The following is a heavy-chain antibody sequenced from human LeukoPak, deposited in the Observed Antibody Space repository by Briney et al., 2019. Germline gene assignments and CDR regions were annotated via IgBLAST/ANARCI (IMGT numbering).Heavy chain of an antibody. J-gene: IGHJ5*02. CDR2: INHSGST. V-gene: IGHV4-34*01. D-gene: IGHD3-22*01. CDR1: GGSFSGYY. CDR3: ARQIVVIGWFDP. Sequence: SETLSLTCAVYGGSFSGYYWSWIRQPPGKGLEWIGEINHSGSTNYNPSLKSRVTISVDTSKNQFSLKLSSVTAADTAVYYCARQIVVIGWFDPWGQGTLVTVSS.